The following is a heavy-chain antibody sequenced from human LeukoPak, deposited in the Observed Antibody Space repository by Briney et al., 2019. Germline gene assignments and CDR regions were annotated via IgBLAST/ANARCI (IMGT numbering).Heavy chain of an antibody. V-gene: IGHV1-2*02. Sequence: VASVTVSCKSSGYTFTGYYMHWVRPAPGQGLAGVGCINRKRGAKNYEQKIQERVTMTRKRSISTAYMELSRLRSDETDVYYCERVGTYYYDSSGYFQPWGQGTLVTVSS. CDR2: INRKRGAK. J-gene: IGHJ5*02. CDR3: ERVGTYYYDSSGYFQP. CDR1: GYTFTGYY. D-gene: IGHD3-22*01.